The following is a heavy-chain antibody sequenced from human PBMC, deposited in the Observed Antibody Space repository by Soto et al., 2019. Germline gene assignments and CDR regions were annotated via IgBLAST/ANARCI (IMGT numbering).Heavy chain of an antibody. D-gene: IGHD2-15*01. CDR3: ARCYCSVGSCYTCWHFDL. J-gene: IGHJ2*01. Sequence: QVQLVQSGAEVKEPGASVKLTCQASGYTFMNYAISWVRQAPGQGLEWMGWISPSTGNTDQAQNFQGRVTMTLDTSTSTANMELRTLRSDDSAVYYCARCYCSVGSCYTCWHFDLWGRGTLVTVSS. CDR1: GYTFMNYA. CDR2: ISPSTGNT. V-gene: IGHV1-18*01.